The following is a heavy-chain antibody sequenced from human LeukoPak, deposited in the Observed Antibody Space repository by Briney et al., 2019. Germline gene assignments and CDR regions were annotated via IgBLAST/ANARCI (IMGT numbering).Heavy chain of an antibody. J-gene: IGHJ4*02. CDR2: IWYDGGNK. CDR3: AKAIYYDSSGYSDY. D-gene: IGHD3-22*01. V-gene: IGHV3-33*06. Sequence: GGSLRLSCAASGFTFSSYGMHWVRQAPGKGLEWVAVIWYDGGNKYYADSVKGRFTISRDNSKNTLYLQMNSLRAEDTAVYYCAKAIYYDSSGYSDYWGQGTLVTVSS. CDR1: GFTFSSYG.